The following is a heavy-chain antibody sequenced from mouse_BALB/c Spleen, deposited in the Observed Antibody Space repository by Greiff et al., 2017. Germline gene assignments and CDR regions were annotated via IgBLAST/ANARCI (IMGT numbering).Heavy chain of an antibody. Sequence: EVKLMESGGGLVQPGGSLKLSCAASGFTFSSYGMSWVRQTPDKRLELVATINSNGGSTYYPDSVKGRFTISRDNAKNTLYLQMSSLKSEDTAMYYCARGEYDYDVFDYWGQGTTLTVSS. V-gene: IGHV5-6-3*01. CDR3: ARGEYDYDVFDY. J-gene: IGHJ2*01. CDR2: INSNGGST. D-gene: IGHD2-4*01. CDR1: GFTFSSYG.